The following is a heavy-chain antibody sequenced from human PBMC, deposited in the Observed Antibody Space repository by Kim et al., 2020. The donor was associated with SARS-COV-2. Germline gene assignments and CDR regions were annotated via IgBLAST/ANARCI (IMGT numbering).Heavy chain of an antibody. J-gene: IGHJ6*02. CDR3: ATAFSVRGVIPFTYYYYYGMDV. CDR2: FDPEDGET. CDR1: GYTLTELS. V-gene: IGHV1-24*01. D-gene: IGHD3-10*01. Sequence: ASVKVSCKVSGYTLTELSMHWVRQAPGKELEWMGGFDPEDGETIYAQKFQGRVTMTEDTSTDTAYMELSSLRSEDTAVYYCATAFSVRGVIPFTYYYYYGMDVWGQGTTVTVSS.